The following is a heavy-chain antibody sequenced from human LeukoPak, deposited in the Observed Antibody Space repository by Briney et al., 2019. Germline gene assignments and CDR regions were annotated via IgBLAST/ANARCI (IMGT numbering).Heavy chain of an antibody. V-gene: IGHV3-23*01. J-gene: IGHJ5*02. CDR3: AKGKGSSWYPYNWFDP. D-gene: IGHD6-13*01. Sequence: GGSLRLSCAASGFTVSSNYMSWVRQAPGKGLEWVSAISGSGGSTYYADSVKGRFTISRDNSKNTLYLQMNSLRAEDTAVYYCAKGKGSSWYPYNWFDPWGQGTLVTVSS. CDR1: GFTVSSNY. CDR2: ISGSGGST.